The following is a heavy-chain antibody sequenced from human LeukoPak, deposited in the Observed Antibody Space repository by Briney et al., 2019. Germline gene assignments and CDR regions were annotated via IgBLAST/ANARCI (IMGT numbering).Heavy chain of an antibody. V-gene: IGHV3-21*01. CDR1: GFTFSSYG. CDR3: ARDPSSDRYQYFDF. D-gene: IGHD2-21*02. J-gene: IGHJ4*02. Sequence: GGSLRLSCVASGFTFSSYGMSWVRQAPGKGLEWVSSVSRSSSHIYYAGSAKGRFTISRDNAKDSLFLQMDIVTAEDTAVYYCARDPSSDRYQYFDFWGQGVLVTVSS. CDR2: VSRSSSHI.